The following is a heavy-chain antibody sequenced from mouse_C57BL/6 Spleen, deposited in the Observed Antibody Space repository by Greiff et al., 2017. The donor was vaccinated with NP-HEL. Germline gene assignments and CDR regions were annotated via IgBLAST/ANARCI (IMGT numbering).Heavy chain of an antibody. Sequence: EVQLVESGGGLVQPGGSLSLSCAASGFTFTDYYMSWVRQPPGKALEWLGFIRNKANGYTTEYSASVKGRFTISRDNSQSILYLQMNALRAEDSATYYCARQVVTTRTAWLAYWGQGTLVTGSA. D-gene: IGHD2-2*01. V-gene: IGHV7-3*01. CDR1: GFTFTDYY. J-gene: IGHJ3*01. CDR3: ARQVVTTRTAWLAY. CDR2: IRNKANGYTT.